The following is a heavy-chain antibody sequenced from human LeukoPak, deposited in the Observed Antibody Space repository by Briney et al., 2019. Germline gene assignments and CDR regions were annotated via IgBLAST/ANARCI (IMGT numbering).Heavy chain of an antibody. Sequence: SQTLSLTCTVSGGSISSGSYYWSWIRQPAGKGLECIGRIHTSRSTNYNPSLESRVTISVDTSKNQFSLKLSSVTAADTAVYYCARAGDFWSGYHPDQWGQGTLVTVSS. CDR1: GGSISSGSYY. V-gene: IGHV4-61*02. CDR2: IHTSRST. CDR3: ARAGDFWSGYHPDQ. D-gene: IGHD3-3*01. J-gene: IGHJ4*02.